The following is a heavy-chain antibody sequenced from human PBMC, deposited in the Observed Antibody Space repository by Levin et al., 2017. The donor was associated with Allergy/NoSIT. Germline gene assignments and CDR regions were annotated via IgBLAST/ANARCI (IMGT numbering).Heavy chain of an antibody. Sequence: GSLRLSCTVSGGSFITSSYFWAWIRQPPGKGLEWLGSIYYSGTTYYNPSLKSRLTISIDTSTNQFSLKLRSVTAADTAVYYCARHTALLWFEELVFDSWGQGKLVAVSS. J-gene: IGHJ4*02. CDR3: ARHTALLWFEELVFDS. CDR1: GGSFITSSYF. CDR2: IYYSGTT. D-gene: IGHD3-10*01. V-gene: IGHV4-39*01.